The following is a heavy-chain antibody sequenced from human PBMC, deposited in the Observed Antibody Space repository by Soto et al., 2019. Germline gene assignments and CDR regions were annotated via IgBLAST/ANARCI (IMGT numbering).Heavy chain of an antibody. CDR3: AGDYFPYGDYVGVHYFDY. CDR1: GGSIISYY. CDR2: IYYSGST. V-gene: IGHV4-59*08. Sequence: PLEILSLTCTVSGGSIISYYWSWIRQPPGKGLEWIGYIYYSGSTNYNPSLKSRVTISVDTSKNQFSPKLSSVTAADTAVYYCAGDYFPYGDYVGVHYFDYWGQGTLVTVSS. D-gene: IGHD4-17*01. J-gene: IGHJ4*02.